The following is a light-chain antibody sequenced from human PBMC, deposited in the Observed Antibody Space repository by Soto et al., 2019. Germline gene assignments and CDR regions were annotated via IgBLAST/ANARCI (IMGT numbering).Light chain of an antibody. CDR3: QSYDSSLSVNYV. V-gene: IGLV1-40*01. CDR2: GNS. J-gene: IGLJ1*01. Sequence: QSVLTQPPSVSGAPGQRVTISCTGSSSNIGAGYDVHWYQQLPGTAPKLLIYGNSNRPSGVPDRFSGSKSGTSASLAITGLQAEDEADYDCQSYDSSLSVNYVFVTGTKLTVL. CDR1: SSNIGAGYD.